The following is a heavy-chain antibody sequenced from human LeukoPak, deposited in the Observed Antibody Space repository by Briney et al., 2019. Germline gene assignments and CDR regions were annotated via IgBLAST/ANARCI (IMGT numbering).Heavy chain of an antibody. V-gene: IGHV1-69*04. CDR3: ASLAADDAFDI. D-gene: IGHD6-13*01. CDR1: GGTFSSYA. Sequence: ASVKVSCKASGGTFSSYAISWVRQAPGQGLEWMGRIIPILGIANYAQKFQGRVTITADKSTSTAYMELSSLRSEDTAMYYCASLAADDAFDIWGQGTMVTVSS. CDR2: IIPILGIA. J-gene: IGHJ3*02.